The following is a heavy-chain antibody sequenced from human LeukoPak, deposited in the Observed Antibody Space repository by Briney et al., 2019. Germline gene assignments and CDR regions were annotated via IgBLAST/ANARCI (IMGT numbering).Heavy chain of an antibody. Sequence: GGSQRLSCAASGFTFSSYGMHWVRQAPGKGLEWVAVIWYDGSNKYYAGSVKGRFTISRDNSKNTLYLQMNSLRAEDTALYYCARSHKGEAAGTRTHYWGQGTLVTVSS. CDR1: GFTFSSYG. CDR3: ARSHKGEAAGTRTHY. D-gene: IGHD6-13*01. V-gene: IGHV3-33*01. CDR2: IWYDGSNK. J-gene: IGHJ4*02.